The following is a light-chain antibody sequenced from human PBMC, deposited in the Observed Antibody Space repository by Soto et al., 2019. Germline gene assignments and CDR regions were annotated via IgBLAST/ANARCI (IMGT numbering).Light chain of an antibody. CDR1: QSVSSY. V-gene: IGKV3-11*01. CDR3: QLRSNWPPFT. CDR2: DAS. J-gene: IGKJ1*01. Sequence: EIVLTQSPATLSLSPGERATLSCRASQSVSSYLAWYQQKPGQAPRLLIYDASNRATGIPARFSGSGSGTDFTLSISSLEPEDFAVYYCQLRSNWPPFTFGQGTKVEIK.